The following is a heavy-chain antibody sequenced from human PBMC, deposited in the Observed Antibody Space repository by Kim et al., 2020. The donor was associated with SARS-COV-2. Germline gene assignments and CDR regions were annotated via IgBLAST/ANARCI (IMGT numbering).Heavy chain of an antibody. CDR3: ARELAAAGQNFDY. V-gene: IGHV3-33*01. D-gene: IGHD6-13*01. Sequence: LSLTCAASGFTFSSYGMHWVRQAPGKGLEWVAVIWYDGSNKYYADSVKGRFTISRDNSKNTLYLQMNSLRAEDTAVYYCARELAAAGQNFDYWGQGTLVTVSS. CDR2: IWYDGSNK. J-gene: IGHJ4*02. CDR1: GFTFSSYG.